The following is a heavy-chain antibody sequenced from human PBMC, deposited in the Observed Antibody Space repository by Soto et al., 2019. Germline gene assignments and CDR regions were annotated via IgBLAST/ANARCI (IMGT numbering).Heavy chain of an antibody. D-gene: IGHD3-22*01. V-gene: IGHV3-30*18. CDR2: ISHDGTNK. Sequence: PGGSLRLSCAASGFTFSSYWMSWVRQAPGKGLEWVAAISHDGTNKNYGDSVKGRFTISRDNSKKTLYLQMNSLRPEDTALYYCAKDEYYYSRSGYYIFDSWGQGTLVTVSS. J-gene: IGHJ4*02. CDR1: GFTFSSYW. CDR3: AKDEYYYSRSGYYIFDS.